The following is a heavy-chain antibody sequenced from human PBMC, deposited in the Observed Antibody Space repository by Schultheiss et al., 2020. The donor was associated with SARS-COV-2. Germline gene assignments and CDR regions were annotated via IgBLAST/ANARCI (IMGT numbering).Heavy chain of an antibody. V-gene: IGHV4-61*01. CDR3: AREGYCSGGSCLGPYYYYYMDV. CDR1: GGSVSSGSYY. D-gene: IGHD2-15*01. J-gene: IGHJ6*03. CDR2: IYYSGST. Sequence: SETLSLTCTVSGGSVSSGSYYWSWIRQPPGKGLEWIGYIYYSGSTNYNPSLKSRVTISVDTSKNQFSLKLSSVTAADTAVYYCAREGYCSGGSCLGPYYYYYMDVWGKGTTVTVSS.